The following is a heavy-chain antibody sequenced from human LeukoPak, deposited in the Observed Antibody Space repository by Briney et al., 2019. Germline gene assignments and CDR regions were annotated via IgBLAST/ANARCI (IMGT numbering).Heavy chain of an antibody. V-gene: IGHV3-30*18. CDR1: GFTFSSNG. CDR2: ISYDGSNK. Sequence: GRSLRLSCAASGFTFSSNGMHWVRQAPGKGLEWVAVISYDGSNKYYADSVKGRFTISRDNSKNTLYLQMNSLRAEDTAVYYCAKGQYYYDKSDYYYGMDVWGQGTTVTVSS. D-gene: IGHD3-22*01. J-gene: IGHJ6*02. CDR3: AKGQYYYDKSDYYYGMDV.